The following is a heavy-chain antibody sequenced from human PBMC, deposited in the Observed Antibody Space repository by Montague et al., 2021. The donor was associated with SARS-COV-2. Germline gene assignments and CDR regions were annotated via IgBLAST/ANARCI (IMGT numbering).Heavy chain of an antibody. D-gene: IGHD3-10*01. CDR3: AREGSGRGYYYYGMDV. CDR1: GASISSRSYY. Sequence: SETLSLTCTVSGASISSRSYYWGWIRQPPGKGLEWIGFKYYSGSTYYNPTLKSRVTISVDTSKNQFSLKLSSVTAADTAVYYCAREGSGRGYYYYGMDVWGQGTTVTVSS. CDR2: KYYSGST. J-gene: IGHJ6*02. V-gene: IGHV4-39*07.